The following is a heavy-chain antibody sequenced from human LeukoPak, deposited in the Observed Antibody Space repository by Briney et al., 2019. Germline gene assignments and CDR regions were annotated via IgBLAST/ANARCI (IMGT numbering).Heavy chain of an antibody. CDR3: ARSTPAWEDAFDI. J-gene: IGHJ3*02. D-gene: IGHD1-26*01. CDR2: IYYSGST. CDR1: GGSISSYY. V-gene: IGHV4-59*01. Sequence: PSETLSLTCTVSGGSISSYYWSWIWQPPGKGLEWIGYIYYSGSTNYNSSLKSRVTISVDTSKNQFSLKLSSVTAADTAVYYCARSTPAWEDAFDIWGQGTMVTVSS.